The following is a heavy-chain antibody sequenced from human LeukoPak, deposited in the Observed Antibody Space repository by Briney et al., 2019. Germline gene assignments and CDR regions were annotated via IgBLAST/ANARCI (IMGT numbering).Heavy chain of an antibody. CDR2: ISWNSGSI. Sequence: GGSLRLSCAASGFTFDNYAMHWVRQAPGKGLEWVSGISWNSGSIAYADSVKGRFTISRDNAKNSLYLQMNSLRAEDTALYYCARGRYNWNDVEDYWGQGTLVTVSS. CDR1: GFTFDNYA. V-gene: IGHV3-9*01. D-gene: IGHD1-1*01. CDR3: ARGRYNWNDVEDY. J-gene: IGHJ4*02.